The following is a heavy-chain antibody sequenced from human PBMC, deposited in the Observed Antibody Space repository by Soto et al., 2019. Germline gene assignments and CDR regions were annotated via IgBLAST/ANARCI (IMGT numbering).Heavy chain of an antibody. J-gene: IGHJ5*02. D-gene: IGHD4-4*01. V-gene: IGHV3-23*01. CDR2: ISGSDSRT. CDR3: AKSLDIHYKNWFDP. Sequence: VQILESGGSLVQPGGSLRLSCAASGFTFSSAAMNWVRQAPGKGLEWVSIISGSDSRTYYADSVKGRFTISRDNSKNTLYLDMTSLRAEDTAVYYCAKSLDIHYKNWFDPWGQGTLVTVSS. CDR1: GFTFSSAA.